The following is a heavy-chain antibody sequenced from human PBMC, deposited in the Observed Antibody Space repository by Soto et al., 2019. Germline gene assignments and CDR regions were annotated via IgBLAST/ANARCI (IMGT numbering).Heavy chain of an antibody. V-gene: IGHV1-2*02. J-gene: IGHJ4*02. CDR3: VRVVLNRNYYFGF. Sequence: QVQLVQSGAEVKKPGASVKVSCKASGYTFNSYCIHWVRQAPGQGLEWMGWINPNSDVTGYAQRFQGRVTMTTDMSMTTAYMELTRLRSDDTAVYYCVRVVLNRNYYFGFWGQGTLVTVSS. CDR1: GYTFNSYC. CDR2: INPNSDVT. D-gene: IGHD2-15*01.